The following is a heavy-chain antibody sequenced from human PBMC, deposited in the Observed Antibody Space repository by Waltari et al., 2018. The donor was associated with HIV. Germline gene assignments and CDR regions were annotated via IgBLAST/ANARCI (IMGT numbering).Heavy chain of an antibody. V-gene: IGHV4-38-2*02. J-gene: IGHJ4*02. CDR3: ARAGGRWFGY. Sequence: QVQLQESGPGLVKPSETLSLTCTVSGYSISSGYYWGWIRQPPGKGLERIGSIYHSGSTYYNPSLKSRVTISVDTSKNQFSLKLSSVTAADTAVYYCARAGGRWFGYWGQGTLVTVSS. CDR2: IYHSGST. CDR1: GYSISSGYY. D-gene: IGHD2-15*01.